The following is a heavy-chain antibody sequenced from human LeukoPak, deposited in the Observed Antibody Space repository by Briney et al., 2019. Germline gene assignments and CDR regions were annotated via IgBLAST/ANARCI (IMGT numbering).Heavy chain of an antibody. CDR1: GCTFSSYA. Sequence: GSSVKVSCKASGCTFSSYAISWVRHAPGQGLEWMGRIIPILGIANYAQKFQGRVTITADKSTSTAYMELSSLRSEDTAVYYCATGGGITLIVVLFDYWGQGTLVTVSS. CDR2: IIPILGIA. J-gene: IGHJ4*02. CDR3: ATGGGITLIVVLFDY. V-gene: IGHV1-69*04. D-gene: IGHD3-22*01.